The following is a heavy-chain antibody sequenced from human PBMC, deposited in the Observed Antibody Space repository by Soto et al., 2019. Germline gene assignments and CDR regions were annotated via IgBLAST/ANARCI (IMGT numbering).Heavy chain of an antibody. D-gene: IGHD2-2*01. V-gene: IGHV4-31*03. J-gene: IGHJ5*02. CDR1: GCSISSGGYY. Sequence: SETLSLTCTVSGCSISSGGYYWSLIRQHPGKGQEWIGYIYYSGSTYYNTSLKSRDTISVDTYKNQFSLKLSSVTAADTAVYYCARGNAYCSSTSCYDDWFDPWGQG. CDR2: IYYSGST. CDR3: ARGNAYCSSTSCYDDWFDP.